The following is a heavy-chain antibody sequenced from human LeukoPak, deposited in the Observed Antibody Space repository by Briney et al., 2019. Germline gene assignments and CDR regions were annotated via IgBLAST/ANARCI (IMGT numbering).Heavy chain of an antibody. CDR1: GGSISNYY. D-gene: IGHD5-24*01. CDR3: ARGRWLQFSD. J-gene: IGHJ4*02. Sequence: SETLSLTCTVSGGSISNYYWNWIRQPPGKGLEWIGYIYFTGSTNYNPPLKSRVTISLDTSKNQFSLKLSSVTAADTAIYYRARGRWLQFSDWGPGTLVTVSS. CDR2: IYFTGST. V-gene: IGHV4-59*01.